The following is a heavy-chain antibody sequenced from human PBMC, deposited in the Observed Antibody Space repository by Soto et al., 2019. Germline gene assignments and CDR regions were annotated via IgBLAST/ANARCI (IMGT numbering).Heavy chain of an antibody. CDR2: IYHGGTT. V-gene: IGHV4-38-2*02. CDR1: GYTISRGDY. J-gene: IGHJ5*01. D-gene: IGHD3-16*01. Sequence: SGTLSLTCTVSGYTISRGDYWGWIQQPPGEGGRGIGTIYHGGTTYSNPSLNGRVTISVATSKNGVSLPLRTVTAADTAVYYCARVPYHYARGSYLIWWFDPWGPGTLVHVSS. CDR3: ARVPYHYARGSYLIWWFDP.